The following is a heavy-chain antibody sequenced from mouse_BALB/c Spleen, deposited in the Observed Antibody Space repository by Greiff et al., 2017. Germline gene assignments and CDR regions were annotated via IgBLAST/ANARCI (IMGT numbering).Heavy chain of an antibody. D-gene: IGHD2-3*01. CDR3: TRSWDGYYGYFDV. CDR1: GYTFTSYY. CDR2: INPSNGGT. Sequence: VQLQQSGAELVKPGASVKLSCKASGYTFTSYYMYWVKQRPGQGLEWIGEINPSNGGTNFNEKFKSKATLTVDKSSSTAYMQLSSLTSEDSAVYYCTRSWDGYYGYFDVWGAGTTVTVSS. J-gene: IGHJ1*01. V-gene: IGHV1S81*02.